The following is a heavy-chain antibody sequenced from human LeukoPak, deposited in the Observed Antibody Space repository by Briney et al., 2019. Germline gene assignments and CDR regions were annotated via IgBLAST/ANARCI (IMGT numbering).Heavy chain of an antibody. V-gene: IGHV6-1*01. CDR2: TYYRSKWYN. D-gene: IGHD3-22*01. CDR3: ARARYYDSRGSYYYGLDV. Sequence: SQTLSLTCAISGDSVSGNTAAWNWIRQSPSRGLEWLGRTYYRSKWYNDYGLSVKSRIVINPDTSKNQISLQLNSVTPEDTAVCYCARARYYDSRGSYYYGLDVWGQGTTVTVSS. J-gene: IGHJ6*02. CDR1: GDSVSGNTAA.